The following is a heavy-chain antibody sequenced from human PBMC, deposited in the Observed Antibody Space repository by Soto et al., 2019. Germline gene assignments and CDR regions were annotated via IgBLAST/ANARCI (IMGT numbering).Heavy chain of an antibody. CDR1: GDSISSYF. V-gene: IGHV4-4*07. Sequence: SETLSLTGTVSGDSISSYFWSWIRQPAGKGLEWIGRVHTSGSTTYNPSLKSRVTMSVDTSKSQFSLKLTSVTAADTAVYYCAKEKAVASKGWLDPWGQGTLVTVSS. CDR3: AKEKAVASKGWLDP. D-gene: IGHD6-19*01. J-gene: IGHJ5*02. CDR2: VHTSGST.